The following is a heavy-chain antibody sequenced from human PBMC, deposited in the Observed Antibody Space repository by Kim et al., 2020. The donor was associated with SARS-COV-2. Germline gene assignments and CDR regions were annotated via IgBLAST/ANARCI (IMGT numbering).Heavy chain of an antibody. J-gene: IGHJ4*02. Sequence: DSVKGRFTISRDNAKYTLYLQMNSVRVDDTAIYYGVKRRGATLSKCYFDYWGQGTLVTVSS. D-gene: IGHD3-10*01. CDR3: VKRRGATLSKCYFDY. V-gene: IGHV3-23*01.